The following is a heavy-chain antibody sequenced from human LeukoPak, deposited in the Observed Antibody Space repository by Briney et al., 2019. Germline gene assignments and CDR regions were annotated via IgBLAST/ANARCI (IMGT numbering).Heavy chain of an antibody. Sequence: ASVKVSCKASGYTFTSYDINWVRQATGQGLEWRGWMNPNSGNTGYAQKFQGRVTITRNTSISTAYMELSSLRSEDTAVYYCAREDPESGYYYYMDVWGKGTTVTVSS. CDR1: GYTFTSYD. D-gene: IGHD1-14*01. CDR3: AREDPESGYYYYMDV. V-gene: IGHV1-8*03. CDR2: MNPNSGNT. J-gene: IGHJ6*03.